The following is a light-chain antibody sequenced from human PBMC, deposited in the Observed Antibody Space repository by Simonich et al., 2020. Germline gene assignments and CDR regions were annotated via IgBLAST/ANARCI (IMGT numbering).Light chain of an antibody. CDR1: QSISSW. CDR3: QQYNKGYT. CDR2: KAS. J-gene: IGKJ2*01. Sequence: IQLTQSPSFLSASVGERVTITCRASQSISSWLACYQQKPGKAPKLLIYKASSLESGVPARFSGSGSGTEFTLTISSLQPDDFATYYCQQYNKGYTCGQGTKLEIK. V-gene: IGKV1-5*03.